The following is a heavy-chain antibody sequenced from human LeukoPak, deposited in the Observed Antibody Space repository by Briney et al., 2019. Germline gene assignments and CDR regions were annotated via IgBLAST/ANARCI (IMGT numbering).Heavy chain of an antibody. CDR1: GFTFSSYA. Sequence: GGSLRLSCAASGFTFSSYAMSWVRQAPGKGLEWVSAISGSGGSTYYADSVKGRFTISRDNSKNTLYLQMNSLRAEDTAVYYCAKDLSSYCYSRATLPSLSDYWGQGTLVTVSS. J-gene: IGHJ4*02. CDR3: AKDLSSYCYSRATLPSLSDY. D-gene: IGHD5-18*01. V-gene: IGHV3-23*01. CDR2: ISGSGGST.